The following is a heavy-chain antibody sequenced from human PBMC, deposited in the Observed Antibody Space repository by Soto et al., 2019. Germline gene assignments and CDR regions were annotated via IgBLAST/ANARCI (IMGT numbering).Heavy chain of an antibody. J-gene: IGHJ5*02. V-gene: IGHV1-46*03. CDR1: GYTFTSYY. CDR2: INPSGGST. CDR3: ARDRVTTVTTSVSSHLNWFDP. Sequence: QVQLVQSGAEVKKPGASVKVSCKASGYTFTSYYMHWVRQAPGQGLEWMGIINPSGGSTSYAQKFKGRVTMTRDTSTSTVYMELSSLRSEDTAVYYCARDRVTTVTTSVSSHLNWFDPWGQGTLVTVSS. D-gene: IGHD4-4*01.